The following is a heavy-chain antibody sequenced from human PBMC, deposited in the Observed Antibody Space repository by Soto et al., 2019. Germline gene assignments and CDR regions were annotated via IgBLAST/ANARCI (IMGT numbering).Heavy chain of an antibody. CDR1: GFTFSSYD. Sequence: QVQLVESGGGVVQPGRSLRLSCAASGFTFSSYDMHWVRQAPGKGLEWVAVIWYDGSNKYYADSVKGRFTISRDNSKNTLYLQMNSLRAEDTAVYYCARDNSRRGSMDVWGQGTTVTVSS. CDR3: ARDNSRRGSMDV. J-gene: IGHJ6*02. D-gene: IGHD6-13*01. CDR2: IWYDGSNK. V-gene: IGHV3-33*01.